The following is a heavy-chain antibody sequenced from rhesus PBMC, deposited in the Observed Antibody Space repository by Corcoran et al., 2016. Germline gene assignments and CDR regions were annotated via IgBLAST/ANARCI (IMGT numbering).Heavy chain of an antibody. J-gene: IGHJ4*01. V-gene: IGHV3S25*01. Sequence: EVQLVESGGGLAKPGGSLRLSCAASGVTFSSYWMNWFRQAPGKGLEWVSGINSGGGNTDYADSVKGRFTISRDNSKNTLSLQMNSLRAEDTAVYYCAKAPGGYSYTFDYWGQGVLVTVSS. CDR1: GVTFSSYW. D-gene: IGHD5-12*01. CDR3: AKAPGGYSYTFDY. CDR2: INSGGGNT.